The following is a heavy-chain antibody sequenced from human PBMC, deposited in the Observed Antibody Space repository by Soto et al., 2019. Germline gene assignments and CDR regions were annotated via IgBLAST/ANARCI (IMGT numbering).Heavy chain of an antibody. V-gene: IGHV3-7*01. CDR3: ASAYYYDSSGYSPGGY. CDR1: GLTFSSYW. Sequence: GGSLRLSCAASGLTFSSYWMSWVRQAPGKGLEWVANIKQDGSQKYYVDSVKGRFTISRDNAKNSLYLQMNSLRVKDTAVYYCASAYYYDSSGYSPGGYWGQGTLVTVSS. J-gene: IGHJ4*02. CDR2: IKQDGSQK. D-gene: IGHD3-22*01.